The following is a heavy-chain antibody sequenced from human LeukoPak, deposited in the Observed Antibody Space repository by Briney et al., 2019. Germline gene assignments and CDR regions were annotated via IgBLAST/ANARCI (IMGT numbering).Heavy chain of an antibody. CDR1: GFTFSDHY. V-gene: IGHV3-11*01. D-gene: IGHD1-1*01. CDR3: ARDGGIVTNGDAFDM. J-gene: IGHJ3*02. Sequence: GGSLRLSCAASGFTFSDHYMTWIRQAPGKGLEWISYISSSSYTIKYADSVKGRFTVSRDNSKNSLYLEMNSLRAEDTAVYYCARDGGIVTNGDAFDMWGRGTMVTVSS. CDR2: ISSSSYTI.